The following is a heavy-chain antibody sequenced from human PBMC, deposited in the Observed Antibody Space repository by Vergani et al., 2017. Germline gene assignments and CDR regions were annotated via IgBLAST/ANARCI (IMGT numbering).Heavy chain of an antibody. D-gene: IGHD5-24*01. Sequence: QVQLVESGGGLVKPGGSLRLSCAASGFSFSDHYMTWIRQAPGKGLAWVSYISNSGNTIEYADSVKGRFSISRDNAKSSLFLQMDSLRAEDTAVYYCARDHRDYNNYPGTLDIWGQGSMVTVSS. V-gene: IGHV3-11*01. CDR2: ISNSGNTI. CDR3: ARDHRDYNNYPGTLDI. CDR1: GFSFSDHY. J-gene: IGHJ3*02.